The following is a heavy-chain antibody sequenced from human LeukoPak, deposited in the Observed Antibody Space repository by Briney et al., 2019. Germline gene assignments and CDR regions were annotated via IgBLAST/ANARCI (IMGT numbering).Heavy chain of an antibody. J-gene: IGHJ4*02. CDR2: IYTSGST. CDR1: GGSISSGSYY. V-gene: IGHV4-61*02. CDR3: ASLRGTRYNWNDRIDY. Sequence: SETLSLTCTVSGGSISSGSYYWSWIRQPAGKGLEWIGRIYTSGSTNYNPSLKSRVTISVDTSKNQFSLKLSSVTAADTAVYYCASLRGTRYNWNDRIDYWGQGTLVTVSS. D-gene: IGHD1-20*01.